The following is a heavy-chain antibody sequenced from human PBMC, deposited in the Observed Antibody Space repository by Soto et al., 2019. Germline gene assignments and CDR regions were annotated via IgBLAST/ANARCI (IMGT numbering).Heavy chain of an antibody. J-gene: IGHJ6*02. CDR2: INNAGST. V-gene: IGHV3-66*01. CDR1: GFDASVNF. Sequence: PGGSLRLSCAASGFDASVNFMTWVRQAPGRGLEWVSTINNAGSTFYADSVKGRFTISGDNSKNTLYLQMNSLRVEDTAMYYCVRENYFYGMDVWGQGTAVTV. CDR3: VRENYFYGMDV.